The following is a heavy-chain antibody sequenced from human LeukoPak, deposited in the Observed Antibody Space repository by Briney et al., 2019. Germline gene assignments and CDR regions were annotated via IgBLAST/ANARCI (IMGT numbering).Heavy chain of an antibody. CDR1: GGSIISSSYY. D-gene: IGHD1-26*01. CDR3: ARTFGADNDY. J-gene: IGHJ4*02. V-gene: IGHV4-39*07. CDR2: IYTSGST. Sequence: PSETLSLTCTVSGGSIISSSYYWGWIRQPPGKGLEWIGRIYTSGSTNYNPSLKSRVTISVDTSKNQFSLKLSSVTAADTAVYYCARTFGADNDYWGQGTLVTVSS.